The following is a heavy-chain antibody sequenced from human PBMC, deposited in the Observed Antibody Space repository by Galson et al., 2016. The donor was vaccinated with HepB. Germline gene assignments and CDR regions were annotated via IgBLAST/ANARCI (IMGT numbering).Heavy chain of an antibody. J-gene: IGHJ6*02. Sequence: SVKVSCKASGGTFSSYAISWLRQAPGQGLQWMGGFIPLFGTAKYAQKFQGRVTIIADESTGTAYMELSSLRSEDTAMYYCATVSKFRMVRCTGVCYDNYYYGMDVWGQGTTVTVSS. D-gene: IGHD2-8*02. V-gene: IGHV1-69*13. CDR2: FIPLFGTA. CDR1: GGTFSSYA. CDR3: ATVSKFRMVRCTGVCYDNYYYGMDV.